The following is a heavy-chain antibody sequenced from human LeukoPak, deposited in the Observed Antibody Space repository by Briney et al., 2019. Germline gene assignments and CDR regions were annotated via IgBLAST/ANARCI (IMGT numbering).Heavy chain of an antibody. CDR2: MNPNSGNT. CDR3: ARSCSSTTFYTYYYYYMEV. D-gene: IGHD2-2*01. CDR1: GYTFTSYD. Sequence: ASVKVSCKASGYTFTSYDINWVRQATGQGLEWMGWMNPNSGNTGYAQKFQGRVTMTRNTSISTAYMELSSLRSEDTAVYYCARSCSSTTFYTYYYYYMEVWGKGTTVTVSS. J-gene: IGHJ6*03. V-gene: IGHV1-8*01.